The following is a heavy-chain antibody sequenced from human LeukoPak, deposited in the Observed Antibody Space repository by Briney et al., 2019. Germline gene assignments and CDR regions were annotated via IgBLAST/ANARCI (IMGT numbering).Heavy chain of an antibody. V-gene: IGHV3-48*01. CDR1: GFTFSSYS. CDR2: ISSSSGTI. D-gene: IGHD2-21*02. Sequence: GGSLRLSCAASGFTFSSYSINWVRQAPGKGLEWVSYISSSSGTIYYADSVKGRFTISRDNARNSLYLQMKSLRAEDTAVYYCARESVVVTAHHDCWGQGTLVTVSS. CDR3: ARESVVVTAHHDC. J-gene: IGHJ4*02.